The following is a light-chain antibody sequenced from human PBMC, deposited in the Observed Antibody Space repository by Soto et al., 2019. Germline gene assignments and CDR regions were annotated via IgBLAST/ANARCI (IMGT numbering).Light chain of an antibody. Sequence: QSALTQPASVSGSPGQSITISCAGTMRHVGGYNLVSWYQQHPGRAPQLILYEVRNRPSGISFRFSGSKSGNTASLTISGLQAEDEADYYCSSFTSKSSLIFGGGTKLTVL. CDR3: SSFTSKSSLI. J-gene: IGLJ2*01. V-gene: IGLV2-14*01. CDR2: EVR. CDR1: MRHVGGYNL.